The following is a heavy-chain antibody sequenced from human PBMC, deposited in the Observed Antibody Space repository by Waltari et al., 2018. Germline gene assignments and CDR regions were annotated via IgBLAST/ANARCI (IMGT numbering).Heavy chain of an antibody. D-gene: IGHD3-3*01. Sequence: EVQLLESGGGLVQPGGSLRLSCAASGFNCSTYAMRWVRQAPGKGLEWVSAISDNGGRTKYIESVKGRFSISRDNSNNTLNLQMNSMRAEDTAVYYCAKGGISGVVMFYWGPGTLVTVSS. CDR3: AKGGISGVVMFY. J-gene: IGHJ4*02. V-gene: IGHV3-23*01. CDR1: GFNCSTYA. CDR2: ISDNGGRT.